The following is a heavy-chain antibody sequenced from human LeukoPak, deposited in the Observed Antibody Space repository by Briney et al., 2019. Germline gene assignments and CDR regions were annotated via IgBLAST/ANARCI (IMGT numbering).Heavy chain of an antibody. CDR2: IWYDGSNK. J-gene: IGHJ3*01. CDR1: GFTFSSYG. V-gene: IGHV3-33*01. CDR3: GRGGSGGDDAFDV. D-gene: IGHD4-17*01. Sequence: PGGSLRLSCAASGFTFSSYGMHWLRQAPGKGLEWVAVIWYDGSNKYYAESVTGRLTTSTDNYKTTLYLQMDSLRAEDMAVYYCGRGGSGGDDAFDVWGQGTMVTVSS.